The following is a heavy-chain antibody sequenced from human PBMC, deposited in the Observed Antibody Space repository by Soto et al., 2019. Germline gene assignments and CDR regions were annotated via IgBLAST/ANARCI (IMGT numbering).Heavy chain of an antibody. Sequence: ASVKVSCKASGYTFTSYAMHWVRQAPGQRLEWMGWINAGNGNTKYSQKFQGRVTITRDTPASTAYMELGSLRSEDTAVYYCARDGDIVVVVAATPDRFDYWGQGTLVTVSS. CDR3: ARDGDIVVVVAATPDRFDY. CDR2: INAGNGNT. V-gene: IGHV1-3*01. J-gene: IGHJ4*02. D-gene: IGHD2-15*01. CDR1: GYTFTSYA.